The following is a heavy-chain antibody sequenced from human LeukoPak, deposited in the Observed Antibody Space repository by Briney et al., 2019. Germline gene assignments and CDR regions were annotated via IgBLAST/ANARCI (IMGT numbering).Heavy chain of an antibody. V-gene: IGHV3-48*03. CDR3: AELGITMIGGV. J-gene: IGHJ6*04. CDR2: ISSSGSTI. Sequence: PGGSLRLSCAASGFTFSSYEMNWVREAPGMGLGWVSYISSSGSTIYYADSVKGRFTISRDNAKNSLYLQMNSLRAEDTAVYYCAELGITMIGGVWGKGTTVTISS. CDR1: GFTFSSYE. D-gene: IGHD3-10*02.